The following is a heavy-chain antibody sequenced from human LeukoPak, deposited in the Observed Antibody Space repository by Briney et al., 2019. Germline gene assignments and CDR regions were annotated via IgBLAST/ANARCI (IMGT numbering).Heavy chain of an antibody. CDR3: ARDQGAVLLWFGESYDAFDI. CDR2: INPNSDGT. Sequence: ASVKVSCKASGYTFTGYYMHWVRQAPGQGLEWMGWINPNSDGTNYAQKFQGRVTMTRDTSISTAYMELSRLRSDDTAVYYCARDQGAVLLWFGESYDAFDIWGQGTMVTVSS. J-gene: IGHJ3*02. V-gene: IGHV1-2*02. CDR1: GYTFTGYY. D-gene: IGHD3-10*01.